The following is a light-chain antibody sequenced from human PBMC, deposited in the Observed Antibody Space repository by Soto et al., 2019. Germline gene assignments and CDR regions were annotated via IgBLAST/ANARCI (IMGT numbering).Light chain of an antibody. J-gene: IGLJ1*01. Sequence: QSALTQPASVSGSPGQSITISCTGTSSDVGTYNYVSWYQQHPGKAPKLMIYDVRNRPSGVSNRFSGSKSGNTASLTISGLQAADEADYYCSSYTSSSTHYVFGTGTKLTVL. CDR3: SSYTSSSTHYV. CDR1: SSDVGTYNY. CDR2: DVR. V-gene: IGLV2-14*03.